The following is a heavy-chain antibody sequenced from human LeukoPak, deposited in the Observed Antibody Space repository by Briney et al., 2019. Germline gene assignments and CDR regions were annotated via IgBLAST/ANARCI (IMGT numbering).Heavy chain of an antibody. J-gene: IGHJ4*02. Sequence: SETLPLTCAVSGGSISSGGYSWSWIRQPPGKGLEWIGYIYYSGSTYYNPSLKSQVTISVDTSKNQFSLKLSSVTAADTAVYYCARGDYGGNASLDYWGQGTLVTVSS. CDR2: IYYSGST. CDR1: GGSISSGGYS. D-gene: IGHD4-23*01. CDR3: ARGDYGGNASLDY. V-gene: IGHV4-30-4*07.